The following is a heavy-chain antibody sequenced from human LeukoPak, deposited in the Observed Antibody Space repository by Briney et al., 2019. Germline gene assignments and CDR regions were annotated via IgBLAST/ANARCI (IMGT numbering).Heavy chain of an antibody. CDR3: ARSQWYSSSWYYYYYMDV. J-gene: IGHJ6*03. CDR1: GFTFSSYW. CDR2: INSDGSST. V-gene: IGHV3-74*01. D-gene: IGHD6-13*01. Sequence: GGSLRLSCAASGFTFSSYWMHWVRQAPGKGLVWVSRINSDGSSTSYADSVKGRFTISRDNAKNTLYLQMNSPRAEDTAVYYCARSQWYSSSWYYYYYMDVWGKGTTVTVSS.